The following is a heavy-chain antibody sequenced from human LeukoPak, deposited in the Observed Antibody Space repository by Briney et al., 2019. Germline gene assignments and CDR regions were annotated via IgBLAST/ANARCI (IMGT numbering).Heavy chain of an antibody. Sequence: GGSLRLSCAASGFTFSSYGMHWVRQAPGKGLEWVAVIWYDGSNKYYADSVKGRFTISRDNSKNTLYLQMNSLRAEDTAVYYCARGGIQLRSEFDYWGQGTLVTVSS. CDR1: GFTFSSYG. CDR3: ARGGIQLRSEFDY. D-gene: IGHD5-18*01. J-gene: IGHJ4*02. CDR2: IWYDGSNK. V-gene: IGHV3-33*01.